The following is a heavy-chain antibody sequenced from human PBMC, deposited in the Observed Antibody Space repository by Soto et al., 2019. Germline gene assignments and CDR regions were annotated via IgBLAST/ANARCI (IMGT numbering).Heavy chain of an antibody. J-gene: IGHJ6*02. CDR1: GFTFSSYG. CDR2: IWYDGSNK. Sequence: GGSLRLSCAASGFTFSSYGMHWVRQAPGKGLEWVAVIWYDGSNKYYADSVKGRFTISRDNSKNTLYLQMNSLRAEDTAVYYCARDRTIFSGMDVWGQGTTVTVSS. D-gene: IGHD3-3*01. CDR3: ARDRTIFSGMDV. V-gene: IGHV3-33*01.